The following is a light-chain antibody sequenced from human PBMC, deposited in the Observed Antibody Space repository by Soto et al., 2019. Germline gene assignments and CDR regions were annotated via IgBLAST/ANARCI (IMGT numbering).Light chain of an antibody. CDR1: QSVTSSY. Sequence: EIVLTQSPGTLSLSPGEGATLSCRASQSVTSSYLAWLQQKPGQAPRLLIYGASSRATGIPDRFSGSGSGTDFTLSISRLDPEDVAVYYCRQYGSSPPWTFGQGTKVEIK. CDR3: RQYGSSPPWT. V-gene: IGKV3-20*01. CDR2: GAS. J-gene: IGKJ1*01.